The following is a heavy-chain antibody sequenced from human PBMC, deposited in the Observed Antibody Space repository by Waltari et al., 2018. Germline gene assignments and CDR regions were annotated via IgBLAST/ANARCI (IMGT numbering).Heavy chain of an antibody. CDR2: IIPKCGTA. CDR1: GGSFSTYA. V-gene: IGHV1-69*05. D-gene: IGHD6-13*01. CDR3: ARGGLYGQQLLESAFEI. Sequence: QVQLVQSGAELKKPGSSVKVSCKASGGSFSTYAITWVRQAPGQGLEGMGGIIPKCGTAKYAQKSPDRVTIITDGSMTTAYMELSSLTSEDTAVYYGARGGLYGQQLLESAFEIWGQGTKVTVSS. J-gene: IGHJ3*02.